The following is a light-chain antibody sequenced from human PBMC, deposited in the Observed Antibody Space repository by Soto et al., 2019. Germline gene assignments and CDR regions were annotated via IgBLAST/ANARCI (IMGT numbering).Light chain of an antibody. Sequence: DIQMTQSPSSLSASVGDRVTITCRASQGIANYLAWYQQQPASGPTLLICGASTLQSGVPSRFSGSGAGTDFTLTISSLQPEDVATYYCHKYNGAPWTFGQGTKVEI. J-gene: IGKJ1*01. CDR2: GAS. CDR3: HKYNGAPWT. V-gene: IGKV1-27*01. CDR1: QGIANY.